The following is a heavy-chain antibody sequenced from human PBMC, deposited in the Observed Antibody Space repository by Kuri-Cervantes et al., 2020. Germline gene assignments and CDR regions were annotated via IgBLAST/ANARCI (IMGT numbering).Heavy chain of an antibody. CDR3: ARASGPLYYYDSSGYSGGYYYMDV. CDR2: ISYDGST. V-gene: IGHV4-34*01. Sequence: SETLSLTCVVYGGPFSGYHWTWIRQAPGKGLEWIGEISYDGSTNYNPSLKSRVTISVDTSKNQFSLKLSSVTAAHTAVYYCARASGPLYYYDSSGYSGGYYYMDVWGKGTTVTVSS. J-gene: IGHJ6*03. D-gene: IGHD3-22*01. CDR1: GGPFSGYH.